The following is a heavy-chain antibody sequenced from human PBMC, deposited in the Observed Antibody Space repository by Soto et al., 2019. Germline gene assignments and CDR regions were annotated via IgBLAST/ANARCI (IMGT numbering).Heavy chain of an antibody. D-gene: IGHD1-1*01. CDR3: ARELASRGMDV. CDR1: GYTFTSYD. CDR2: MNPNSGNT. Sequence: QVQLVQSGAEVKKPGASVKVSCKASGYTFTSYDINWVRQATGQGLEWMGWMNPNSGNTGYAQKFQGRVTMTRNTTISTAYRELSSLGYEDTAVYYGARELASRGMDVGGQGTTVTVSS. J-gene: IGHJ6*02. V-gene: IGHV1-8*01.